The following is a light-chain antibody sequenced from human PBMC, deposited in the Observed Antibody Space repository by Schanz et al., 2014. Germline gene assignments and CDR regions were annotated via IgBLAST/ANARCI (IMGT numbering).Light chain of an antibody. V-gene: IGKV1-39*01. Sequence: DIQMTQSPSSLSVSVGDRVTITCRASQSISSYLNWYQQKPGKAPKLLIYTASSLQSGVPSRFSGSGSGTDFTLTISSLQPEDFAGYYCQQSYSTPFTFGPGTNVDIK. CDR2: TAS. J-gene: IGKJ3*01. CDR3: QQSYSTPFT. CDR1: QSISSY.